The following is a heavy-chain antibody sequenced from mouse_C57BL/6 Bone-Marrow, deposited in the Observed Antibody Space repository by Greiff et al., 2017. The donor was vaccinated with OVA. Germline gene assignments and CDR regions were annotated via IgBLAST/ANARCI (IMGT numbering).Heavy chain of an antibody. CDR3: TRVDYGNRVYAMDY. Sequence: EVQGVESGEGLVKPGGSLKLSCAASGFTFSSYAMSWVRQTPEKRLEWVAYISSGGDYIYYADTVKGRFPISRDNARNTLYLQMSSLKSEDTAMYYCTRVDYGNRVYAMDYWGQGTSVTVSS. V-gene: IGHV5-9-1*02. CDR2: ISSGGDYI. D-gene: IGHD2-1*01. J-gene: IGHJ4*01. CDR1: GFTFSSYA.